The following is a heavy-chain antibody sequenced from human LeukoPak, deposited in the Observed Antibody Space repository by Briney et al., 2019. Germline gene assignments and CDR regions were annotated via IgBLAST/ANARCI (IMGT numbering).Heavy chain of an antibody. CDR1: EFTFSSYA. Sequence: PGGSLRLSCAASEFTFSSYAMSSVRQAPGKGLEWVSASSGSGGSTYYADSVKGRSTISRDNSKNTLYLQMNSLRAEDTVVYYCAKGPAFYYDSSGSYFDFWGQGTLVTVSS. CDR3: AKGPAFYYDSSGSYFDF. CDR2: SSGSGGST. J-gene: IGHJ4*02. D-gene: IGHD3-22*01. V-gene: IGHV3-23*01.